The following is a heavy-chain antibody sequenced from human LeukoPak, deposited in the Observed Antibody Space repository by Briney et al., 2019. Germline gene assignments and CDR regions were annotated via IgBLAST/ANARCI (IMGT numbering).Heavy chain of an antibody. CDR3: ARDPIHRDEYNAE. CDR1: GPSISNFY. D-gene: IGHD5-24*01. CDR2: INYSATT. J-gene: IGHJ4*02. Sequence: KPSETLSVTCTVSGPSISNFYWSWIRQPPGRGLEWVGSINYSATTNYNPSLTSRVTTSIDTSKNQVSLKLNSVTAADTAVYYCARDPIHRDEYNAEWGQGVLVSVSS. V-gene: IGHV4-59*01.